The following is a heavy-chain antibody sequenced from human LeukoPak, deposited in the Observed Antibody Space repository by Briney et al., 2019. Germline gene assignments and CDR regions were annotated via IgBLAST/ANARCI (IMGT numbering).Heavy chain of an antibody. J-gene: IGHJ4*02. CDR3: ARDHRGCFDY. D-gene: IGHD6-19*01. V-gene: IGHV3-21*01. CDR2: ISSSSSYI. CDR1: GFTFSSYS. Sequence: GGSLRLSCAASGFTFSSYSMNWVRQAPGMGLEWVSSISSSSSYIYYADSVKGRFTISRDNAKNSLYLQMNSLRAEDTAVYYCARDHRGCFDYWGQGTLVAVSS.